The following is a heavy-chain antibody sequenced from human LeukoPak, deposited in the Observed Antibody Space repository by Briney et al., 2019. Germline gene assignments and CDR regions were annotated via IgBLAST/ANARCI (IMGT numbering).Heavy chain of an antibody. CDR3: ARGPTRQYFDS. CDR2: IYYSGST. CDR1: GGSISSGDYY. D-gene: IGHD6-6*01. Sequence: SQTLSLTCTVSGGSISSGDYYWSWIRQPPGKGLEWIGYIYYSGSTYYNPSLKSRVTISVDTSRNQFSLNLSSVTAADTAVYYCARGPTRQYFDSWGQGTLVTVSS. V-gene: IGHV4-30-4*08. J-gene: IGHJ4*02.